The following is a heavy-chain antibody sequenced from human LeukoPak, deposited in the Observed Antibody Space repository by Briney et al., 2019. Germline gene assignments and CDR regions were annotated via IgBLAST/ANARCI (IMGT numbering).Heavy chain of an antibody. Sequence: PGGSLRLSCAASGFTFDGYAMHWVRQAPGKGLEWVSLISGDGGSTYYADSVKGRFTISRDNSKNSLYLQMNSLRTEDTALYYCAKDGGIAVAGTDYYGMDVWGQGTTVTVSS. V-gene: IGHV3-43*02. D-gene: IGHD6-19*01. CDR3: AKDGGIAVAGTDYYGMDV. J-gene: IGHJ6*02. CDR1: GFTFDGYA. CDR2: ISGDGGST.